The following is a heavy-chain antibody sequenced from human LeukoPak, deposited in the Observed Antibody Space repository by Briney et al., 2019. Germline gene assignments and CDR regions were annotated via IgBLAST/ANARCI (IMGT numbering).Heavy chain of an antibody. Sequence: PSETLSLTCTVSGYSISIGYSWGWIRQPPGKGLEWIGSVYYSGSTYYNPFLKSRVTISVDTSKNQFSLKLSSVTAADTAVYYCARDPGYYCTNGVCYTFDYWGQGTLVTVSS. CDR2: VYYSGST. CDR1: GYSISIGYS. D-gene: IGHD2-8*01. J-gene: IGHJ4*02. CDR3: ARDPGYYCTNGVCYTFDY. V-gene: IGHV4-38-2*02.